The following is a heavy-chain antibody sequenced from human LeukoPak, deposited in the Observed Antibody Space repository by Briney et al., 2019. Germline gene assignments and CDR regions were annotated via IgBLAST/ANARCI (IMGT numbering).Heavy chain of an antibody. CDR2: INPNSGGT. Sequence: GASVKVSCKASGYTFTSYAMHWVRQAPGQRLEWMGWINPNSGGTNYAQKFQGRVTMTRDTSISTAYMELSRLRSDDTAVYYCARTRGYSYFDAFDIWGQGTMVTVSS. J-gene: IGHJ3*02. V-gene: IGHV1-2*02. CDR3: ARTRGYSYFDAFDI. D-gene: IGHD5-18*01. CDR1: GYTFTSYA.